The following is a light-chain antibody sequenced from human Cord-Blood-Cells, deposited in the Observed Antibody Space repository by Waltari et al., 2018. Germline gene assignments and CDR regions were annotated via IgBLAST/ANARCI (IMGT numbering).Light chain of an antibody. CDR3: SSYAGSNNYV. V-gene: IGLV2-8*01. Sequence: QSALTQPPSASGSPGQSVTISCTRTSSDVGGYYYVSWYQQHPGKAPKLMIYEVSKWPSGVPDRFSGSKSGNTASLTVSGLQAEDEADYYCSSYAGSNNYVFGTGTKVTVL. J-gene: IGLJ1*01. CDR2: EVS. CDR1: SSDVGGYYY.